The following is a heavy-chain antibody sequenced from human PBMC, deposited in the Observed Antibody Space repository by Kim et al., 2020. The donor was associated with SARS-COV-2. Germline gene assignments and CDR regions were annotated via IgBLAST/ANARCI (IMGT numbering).Heavy chain of an antibody. D-gene: IGHD3-3*01. V-gene: IGHV1-46*01. Sequence: FRGRVTRTRDTSTSTVYMELSSLRSEDTAVYYCARVYDFWSGYYTYYFDYWGQGTLVTVSS. J-gene: IGHJ4*02. CDR3: ARVYDFWSGYYTYYFDY.